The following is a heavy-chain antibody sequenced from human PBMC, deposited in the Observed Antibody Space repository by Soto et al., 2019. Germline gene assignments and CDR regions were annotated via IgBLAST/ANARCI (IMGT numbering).Heavy chain of an antibody. Sequence: EVRLVESGGGLVTPGGSLRLSCAASGFTFSTFNMNWVRQAPGKGLECVSSITNSAYTSYADSVKGRFTISRDNATNSLYLQMNSPRAEDTAVYYCGLYDALFFDFWGQGALVTVSS. CDR2: ITNSAYT. V-gene: IGHV3-21*01. D-gene: IGHD2-8*01. CDR3: GLYDALFFDF. J-gene: IGHJ4*02. CDR1: GFTFSTFN.